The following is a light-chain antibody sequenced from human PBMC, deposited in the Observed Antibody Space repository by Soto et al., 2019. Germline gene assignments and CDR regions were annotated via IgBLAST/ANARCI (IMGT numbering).Light chain of an antibody. J-gene: IGKJ5*01. V-gene: IGKV3-20*01. CDR2: GAS. CDR1: QSVSIN. CDR3: QQYGSSIT. Sequence: EIVMTQSPATLSVSPGDRATLSCRASQSVSINLAWYQQKPGQAPRLLIYGASTRATGIPDRFSGSGSGTDFTLTISRLEPEDFAVYYCQQYGSSITFGQGTRLEIK.